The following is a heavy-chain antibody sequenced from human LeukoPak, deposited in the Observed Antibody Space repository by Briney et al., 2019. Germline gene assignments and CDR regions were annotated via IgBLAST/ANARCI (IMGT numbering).Heavy chain of an antibody. Sequence: GGSLRLSCAASGFTFSNYGMHWVRQAPGKGLEWVAVTWYDGSNKYYADSVKGRFTISRDNSKHTLYLQMNSLRDEDTALSYCARDNYNGSGTYYSNFDYWGQGTLVTVSS. J-gene: IGHJ4*02. V-gene: IGHV3-33*01. D-gene: IGHD3-10*01. CDR3: ARDNYNGSGTYYSNFDY. CDR2: TWYDGSNK. CDR1: GFTFSNYG.